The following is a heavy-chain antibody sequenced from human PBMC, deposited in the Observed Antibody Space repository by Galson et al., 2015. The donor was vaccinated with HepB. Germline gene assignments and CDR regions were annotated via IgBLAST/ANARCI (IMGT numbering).Heavy chain of an antibody. D-gene: IGHD3-22*01. Sequence: SLRLSCAASGFTFSSYAMSWVRQAPGKGLEWVPTISGSGGSTYYADSVKGRFTISRDNSKNTLSLQMNSLRAEDAAVYYCAKDFTPYYYDSSGPRGDAFDIWGQGTMVTVSS. CDR2: ISGSGGST. CDR1: GFTFSSYA. V-gene: IGHV3-23*01. CDR3: AKDFTPYYYDSSGPRGDAFDI. J-gene: IGHJ3*02.